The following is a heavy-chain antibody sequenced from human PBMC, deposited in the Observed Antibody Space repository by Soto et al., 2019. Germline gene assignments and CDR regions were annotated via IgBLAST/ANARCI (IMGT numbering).Heavy chain of an antibody. CDR2: FDPEDGET. V-gene: IGHV1-24*01. Sequence: ASVKVSCKVSGYTLTQLSMHWVRQAPGKGLEWMGGFDPEDGETIYAQKFQGRVTMTEDTSTDTAYMELSSLRSEDTADYYCATYPALSLYQLPYPYYYYGMDVWGQGTTVTVSS. J-gene: IGHJ6*02. D-gene: IGHD3-16*02. CDR1: GYTLTQLS. CDR3: ATYPALSLYQLPYPYYYYGMDV.